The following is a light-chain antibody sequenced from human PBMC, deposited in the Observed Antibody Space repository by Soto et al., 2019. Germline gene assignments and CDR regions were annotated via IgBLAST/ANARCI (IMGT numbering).Light chain of an antibody. CDR3: QQSYSALSIT. CDR1: ESIARH. CDR2: AAA. V-gene: IGKV1-39*01. Sequence: DIQMTQSPSSLSASVGDRVTITCRACESIARHLNWYQQKPGRAPKLLIYAAASLQNGVPSRFRGGGSGTDFTLTISNLQPEDFATYYCQQSYSALSITFGQGTRLEI. J-gene: IGKJ5*01.